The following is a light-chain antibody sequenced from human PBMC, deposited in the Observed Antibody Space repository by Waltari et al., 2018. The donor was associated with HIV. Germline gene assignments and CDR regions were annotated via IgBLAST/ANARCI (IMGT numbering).Light chain of an antibody. CDR1: SRDIGDYNY. V-gene: IGLV2-11*01. CDR2: DVT. CDR3: CSFAGSYTLV. J-gene: IGLJ3*02. Sequence: QSALTQPRSVSGSPGQSVTISCTGTSRDIGDYNYVSWYQQHPGKAPKLMIYDVTKRPSGVPDRFSGSQSGNTASLTISGLQAEDEAAYYCCSFAGSYTLVFGGGTKLTVL.